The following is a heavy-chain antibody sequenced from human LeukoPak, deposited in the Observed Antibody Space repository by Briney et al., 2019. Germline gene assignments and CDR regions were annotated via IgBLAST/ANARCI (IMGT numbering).Heavy chain of an antibody. V-gene: IGHV5-51*01. CDR1: GYSFTSYW. Sequence: GESLKISCKGSGYSFTSYWIGWVRQMPGKGLEWMGIIYPGDSDTRYSPSFQGQVTISADKSISTAYLQWSSLKASDTAMYYCARQLEGSGLLGNAFDIWGLGTMVTVSS. D-gene: IGHD6-19*01. CDR2: IYPGDSDT. CDR3: ARQLEGSGLLGNAFDI. J-gene: IGHJ3*02.